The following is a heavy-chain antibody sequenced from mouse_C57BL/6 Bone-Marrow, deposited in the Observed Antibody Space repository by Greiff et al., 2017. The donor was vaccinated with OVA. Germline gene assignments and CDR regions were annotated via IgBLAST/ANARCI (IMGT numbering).Heavy chain of an antibody. CDR3: GSSYAAWFAY. CDR1: GYTFTSYW. V-gene: IGHV1-7*01. CDR2: INPSSGYT. J-gene: IGHJ3*01. Sequence: VQVVESGAELAKPGASVKLSCKASGYTFTSYWMHWVKQRPGQGLEWIGYINPSSGYTKYNQKFKDKATLTADKSSSTAYMQLSSLTYEDSAVYYCGSSYAAWFAYWGQGTLVTVSA. D-gene: IGHD1-1*01.